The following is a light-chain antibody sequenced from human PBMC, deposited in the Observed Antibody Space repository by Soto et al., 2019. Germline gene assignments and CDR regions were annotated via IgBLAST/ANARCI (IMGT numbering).Light chain of an antibody. J-gene: IGKJ2*01. V-gene: IGKV3-15*01. Sequence: EIVMTQSPATLSVSPGERATLSCRASQSVSSNLAWYQQKPGHAPRLLIYGASTRATGIPARLSGSGSGTEFTLTISSLQSEDFAVYYCQQYNNWLRTFGQGTKLEIK. CDR2: GAS. CDR1: QSVSSN. CDR3: QQYNNWLRT.